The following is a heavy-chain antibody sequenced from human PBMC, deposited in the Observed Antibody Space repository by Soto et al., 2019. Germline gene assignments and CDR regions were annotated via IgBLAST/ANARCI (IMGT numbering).Heavy chain of an antibody. CDR3: AAGTLPGTRFYGMDV. CDR1: VYSISNIIY. J-gene: IGHJ6*02. D-gene: IGHD1-7*01. V-gene: IGHV4-38-2*01. Sequence: SETVSLTCDVSVYSISNIIYWGWIRRPPGKGLEWIGSLSQSGGTYRNPSLRSRVTISVDRSKNHFSLQLRSVTAADTAVYYCAAGTLPGTRFYGMDVLGPGTTVIVSS. CDR2: LSQSGGT.